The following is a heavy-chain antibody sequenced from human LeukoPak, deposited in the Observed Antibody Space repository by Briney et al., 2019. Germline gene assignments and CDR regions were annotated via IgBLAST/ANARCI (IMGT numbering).Heavy chain of an antibody. J-gene: IGHJ4*02. D-gene: IGHD3-22*01. CDR1: GFTFSSYA. Sequence: PGGSLRLSCAASGFTFSSYAMSWVRQAPGKGLEWVSAISGSGGSTYYADSVKGRFTISRDNSKNTLYLQMNSLRAEDTAVYYCAKDWSNYCDRSSVFGLPDYWGQGTLVTVSS. CDR3: AKDWSNYCDRSSVFGLPDY. CDR2: ISGSGGST. V-gene: IGHV3-23*01.